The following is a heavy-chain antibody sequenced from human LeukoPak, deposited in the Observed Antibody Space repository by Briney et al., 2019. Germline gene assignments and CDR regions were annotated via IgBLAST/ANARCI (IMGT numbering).Heavy chain of an antibody. V-gene: IGHV3-74*01. D-gene: IGHD6-6*01. J-gene: IGHJ4*02. Sequence: GGSLRLSCIASGFSFSGHWMHWARQLPGKGLVWVSRISPTGSTTSYADSVKGRFTVSRDNAKNTLYLQVNNLRAEDTAVYYCARGPNSNWSGLDFRGQGTLLTVSS. CDR1: GFSFSGHW. CDR3: ARGPNSNWSGLDF. CDR2: ISPTGSTT.